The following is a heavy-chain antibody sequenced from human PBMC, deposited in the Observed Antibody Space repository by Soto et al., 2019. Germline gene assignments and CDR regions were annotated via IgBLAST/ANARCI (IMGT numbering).Heavy chain of an antibody. J-gene: IGHJ6*02. CDR1: GFTFSSYA. CDR2: ISGSGGST. V-gene: IGHV3-23*01. D-gene: IGHD6-13*01. Sequence: GGSLRLSCAASGFTFSSYAMSWVRQAPGKGLEWVSAISGSGGSTYYADYVKGRFTISRDNSKNTLYLQMNSLRAEDTAIYYCAKDPIAAAGPSYYYYYGMDVWGQGTTVTVSS. CDR3: AKDPIAAAGPSYYYYYGMDV.